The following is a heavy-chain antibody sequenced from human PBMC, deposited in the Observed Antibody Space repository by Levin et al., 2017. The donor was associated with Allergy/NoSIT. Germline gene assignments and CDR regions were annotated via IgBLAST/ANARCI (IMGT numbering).Heavy chain of an antibody. D-gene: IGHD2-2*01. J-gene: IGHJ4*02. Sequence: PGGSLRLSCAASGFTFSSNWMHWVRQAPWKGLVWVSQINSDGSNTNYADSVKGRFTISRDNAKNTLYLQMNSLRAEDTAVYYCARGGCSRTSCLDYWGQGTLVTVSS. CDR2: INSDGSNT. CDR3: ARGGCSRTSCLDY. CDR1: GFTFSSNW. V-gene: IGHV3-74*01.